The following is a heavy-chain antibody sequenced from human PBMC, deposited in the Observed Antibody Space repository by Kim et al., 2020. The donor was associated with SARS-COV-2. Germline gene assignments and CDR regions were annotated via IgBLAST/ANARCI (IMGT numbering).Heavy chain of an antibody. J-gene: IGHJ6*02. D-gene: IGHD6-19*01. CDR2: ISYDGSNK. CDR3: AKDRGSGWEPYYYYGMDV. V-gene: IGHV3-30*18. CDR1: GFTFSSYG. Sequence: GGSLRLSCAASGFTFSSYGMHWVRQAPGKGLEWVAVISYDGSNKYYADSVKGRFTISRDNSKNTLYLQMNSLRAEDTAVYYCAKDRGSGWEPYYYYGMDVWGQGTTVTVSS.